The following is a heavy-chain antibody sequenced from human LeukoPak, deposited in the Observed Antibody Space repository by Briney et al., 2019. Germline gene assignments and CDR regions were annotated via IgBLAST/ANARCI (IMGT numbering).Heavy chain of an antibody. V-gene: IGHV3-30*03. J-gene: IGHJ4*02. Sequence: GGSLRLSCAASGFTLSSYDMHWVRQAPGKGLEWVAVISYDGSNKYYADSVKGRFTISRDNSKNTLYLQMGSLRAEDMAVYYCASVTTHGVSHYEYKYWGQGTLVTVSS. CDR3: ASVTTHGVSHYEYKY. D-gene: IGHD4-11*01. CDR1: GFTLSSYD. CDR2: ISYDGSNK.